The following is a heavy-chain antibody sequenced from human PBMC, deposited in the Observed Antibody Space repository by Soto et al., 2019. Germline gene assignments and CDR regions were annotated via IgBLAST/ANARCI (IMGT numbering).Heavy chain of an antibody. CDR3: ARVGSLHSSGYYFEY. CDR2: IYSGDSNT. J-gene: IGHJ4*02. Sequence: GDSLKISCKGSGYSFNTYWIGWVRQMPGKVLEWMGIIYSGDSNTRYSQSFQGQVTISADRSISTAYVQWSRLKASDTAMYYCARVGSLHSSGYYFEYWGQGTLVTVSS. CDR1: GYSFNTYW. V-gene: IGHV5-51*01. D-gene: IGHD3-22*01.